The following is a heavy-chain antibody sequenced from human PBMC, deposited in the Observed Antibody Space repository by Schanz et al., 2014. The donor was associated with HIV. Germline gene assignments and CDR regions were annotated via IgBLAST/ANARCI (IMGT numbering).Heavy chain of an antibody. V-gene: IGHV1-2*02. D-gene: IGHD6-19*01. CDR3: ARAVTGTFDF. J-gene: IGHJ4*02. CDR2: INPNSGGT. CDR1: GHPFTGYY. Sequence: QVQLVQSGAEVKKPGASVKVSCKAPGHPFTGYYIHWVRQAPGQGLEWMGWINPNSGGTNYAPKFQGRVTMTTDRSTSTAYLELRSLRSDDTAVYYCARAVTGTFDFWGQGTLVTVSS.